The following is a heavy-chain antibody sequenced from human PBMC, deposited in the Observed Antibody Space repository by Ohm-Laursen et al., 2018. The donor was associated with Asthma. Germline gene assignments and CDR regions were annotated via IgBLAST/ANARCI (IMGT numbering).Heavy chain of an antibody. J-gene: IGHJ5*02. CDR2: MLHEGSNK. V-gene: IGHV3-33*05. Sequence: SLRLSCTASGFSFSTYGMHWVRQAPGKGLEWVAAMLHEGSNKYYVDSVKGRFTISRDNSRNTLYLQMNSLRAEDTAVYYCARVGSHDSGDIGVLFDPWGQGTLVTVSS. CDR3: ARVGSHDSGDIGVLFDP. CDR1: GFSFSTYG. D-gene: IGHD4-17*01.